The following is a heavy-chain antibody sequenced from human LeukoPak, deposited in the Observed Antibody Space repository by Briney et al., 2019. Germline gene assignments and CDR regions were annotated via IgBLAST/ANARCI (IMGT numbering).Heavy chain of an antibody. CDR3: ARDATYYYDSSGSHTFDI. D-gene: IGHD3-22*01. Sequence: ASVKVSCKASGYTFTDYYMHWVRQAPGQGLEWMGWINPNSVGTNYAQKFQGRVTMTRDTSISTAYMELSRLRSDDTAVYYCARDATYYYDSSGSHTFDIWGQGTMVTVSS. CDR1: GYTFTDYY. CDR2: INPNSVGT. J-gene: IGHJ3*02. V-gene: IGHV1-2*02.